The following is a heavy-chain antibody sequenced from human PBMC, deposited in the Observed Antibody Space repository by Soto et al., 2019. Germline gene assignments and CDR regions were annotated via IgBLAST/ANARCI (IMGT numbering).Heavy chain of an antibody. Sequence: SETLSLTCTVSGGSISTRSYYWGWIRQPPGKGLQWIASIYYSGNTYYNPSPKSRVTVSVDTSKNQFSLKLSSVTAADTAVYYCASHLLGGDYDYLGLGGYYYYYMDVWGKGTTVTVSS. CDR1: GGSISTRSYY. CDR3: ASHLLGGDYDYLGLGGYYYYYMDV. D-gene: IGHD4-17*01. J-gene: IGHJ6*03. V-gene: IGHV4-39*01. CDR2: IYYSGNT.